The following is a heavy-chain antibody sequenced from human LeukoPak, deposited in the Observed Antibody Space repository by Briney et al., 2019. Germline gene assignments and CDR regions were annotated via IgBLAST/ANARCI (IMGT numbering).Heavy chain of an antibody. CDR1: GGSLSGYY. V-gene: IGHV4-34*01. CDR2: INHSGST. Sequence: PSETLSLTXAVYGGSLSGYYWSWIRQPPGKGLEWIGEINHSGSTNYNPSLKSRVTISVDTSKNQFSLKLSSVTAADTAVYYCARGRKVRGVIITDWGQGTLVTVSS. J-gene: IGHJ4*02. D-gene: IGHD3-10*01. CDR3: ARGRKVRGVIITD.